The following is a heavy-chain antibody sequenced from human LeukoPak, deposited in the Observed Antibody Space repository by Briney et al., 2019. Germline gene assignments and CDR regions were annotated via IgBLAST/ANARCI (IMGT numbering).Heavy chain of an antibody. CDR2: ISSSSSTI. J-gene: IGHJ6*03. V-gene: IGHV3-48*01. Sequence: GGSLRLSCAASAFTFSSYSMNWVRQAPGKGLEWVSYISSSSSTIYYADSVKGRFTISRDNAKNSLYLQMNSLRAEDTAVYYCARDPMVRGVIINYYYYYMDVWGKGTTVTVSS. CDR1: AFTFSSYS. D-gene: IGHD3-10*01. CDR3: ARDPMVRGVIINYYYYYMDV.